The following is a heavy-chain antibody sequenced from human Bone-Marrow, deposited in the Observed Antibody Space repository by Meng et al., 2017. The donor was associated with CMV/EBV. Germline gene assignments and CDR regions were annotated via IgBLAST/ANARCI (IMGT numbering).Heavy chain of an antibody. CDR3: ARGAGLDY. J-gene: IGHJ4*02. CDR2: VYHSGNT. V-gene: IGHV4-59*12. Sequence: GSLRLSCTVSGGSISSYYWSWIRQPPGKGLEWIGYVYHSGNTNYNPSLKSRVTISLDTSKNQFSLKLSSVTAADTAVYYCARGAGLDYWGQGTLVTVSS. CDR1: GGSISSYY.